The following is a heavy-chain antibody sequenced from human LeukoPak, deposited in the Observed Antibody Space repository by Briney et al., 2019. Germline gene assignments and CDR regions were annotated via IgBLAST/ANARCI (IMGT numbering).Heavy chain of an antibody. Sequence: PGGSLRLSCAASGFTFSSYAMHWVRRAPGKGLEWVAVISYDGSNKYYADSVKGRFTISRDNSKNTLYLQMNSLRAEDTAVYYCARDRKGALNYGMDVWGQGTTVTVSS. CDR2: ISYDGSNK. V-gene: IGHV3-30*04. J-gene: IGHJ6*02. CDR3: ARDRKGALNYGMDV. CDR1: GFTFSSYA.